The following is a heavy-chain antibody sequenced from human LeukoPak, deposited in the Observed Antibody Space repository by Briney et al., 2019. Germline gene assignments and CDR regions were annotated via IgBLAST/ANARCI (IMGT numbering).Heavy chain of an antibody. CDR3: AKDVGKWESLHFFDY. D-gene: IGHD1-26*01. CDR1: GFTFSSYS. J-gene: IGHJ4*02. Sequence: GGSLRLSCAASGFTFSSYSMNWVRQAPGKGLEWISGISGSGASTYYADSVTGRFTISRDNSRNTLYLQMNSLRGDDTAVYYCAKDVGKWESLHFFDYGGQGTLVTVSS. V-gene: IGHV3-23*01. CDR2: ISGSGAST.